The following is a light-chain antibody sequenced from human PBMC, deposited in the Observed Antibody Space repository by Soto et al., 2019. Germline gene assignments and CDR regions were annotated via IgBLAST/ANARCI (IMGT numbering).Light chain of an antibody. CDR3: QQSDDYPLT. CDR1: QSIGTN. CDR2: GSS. Sequence: DIQMTQSPSSLSASEGDRVTISCRASQSIGTNLNWFHQRAGKAPKLLIYGSSSLQSGVPARFSGNGSGTDFPLTISSLQPEDFGTYYCQQSDDYPLTFGQGTKLEIK. J-gene: IGKJ2*01. V-gene: IGKV1-39*01.